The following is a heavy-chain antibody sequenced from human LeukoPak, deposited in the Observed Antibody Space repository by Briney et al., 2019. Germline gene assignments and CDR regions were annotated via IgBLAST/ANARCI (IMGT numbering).Heavy chain of an antibody. Sequence: PSETLSLTCTVSGGSISSSSYYWGWLRQPPGKGLEWIGTIYYSGSTYYNPSLESRVTISVDTSKNQFSLKLSSVTAADTAVYYCARGYSSSWYDYWGQGTLVTVSS. CDR1: GGSISSSSYY. CDR2: IYYSGST. CDR3: ARGYSSSWYDY. D-gene: IGHD6-13*01. V-gene: IGHV4-39*01. J-gene: IGHJ4*02.